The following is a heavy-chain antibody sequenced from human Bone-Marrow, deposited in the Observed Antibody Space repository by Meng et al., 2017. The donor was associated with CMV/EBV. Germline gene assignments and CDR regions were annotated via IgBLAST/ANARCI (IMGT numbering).Heavy chain of an antibody. D-gene: IGHD3-16*01. CDR2: IRHDGTNR. Sequence: GESLKISCAASGFTFDNYGIHWVRQTPGKGLEWVAFIRHDGTNRYYGDSVKGRFTISRDNSKSTVYLQMNSLRPEETAVYYCAKDLLLFGGANAYFDSWGQRKLVNVAS. CDR3: AKDLLLFGGANAYFDS. J-gene: IGHJ4*02. CDR1: GFTFDNYG. V-gene: IGHV3-30*02.